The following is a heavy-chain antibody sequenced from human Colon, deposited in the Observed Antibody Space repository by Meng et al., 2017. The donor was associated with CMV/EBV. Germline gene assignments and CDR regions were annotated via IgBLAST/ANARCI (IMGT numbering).Heavy chain of an antibody. CDR2: MYYGGST. CDR3: ARGRNWFDP. V-gene: IGHV4-59*01. Sequence: LSLPCTVSNGSISKFYCTWIRQAPGKGLEWIGHMYYGGSTKYNPSLESRLTMSVDTSKNQFSLKLSAVTAADTAVYYCARGRNWFDPWGRGTLVTVSS. J-gene: IGHJ5*02. CDR1: NGSISKFY.